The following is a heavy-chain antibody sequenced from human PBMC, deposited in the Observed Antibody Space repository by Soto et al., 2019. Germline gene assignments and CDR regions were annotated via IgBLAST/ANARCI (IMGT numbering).Heavy chain of an antibody. CDR3: ARGGFYDNSWGKLSHYGLDV. D-gene: IGHD3-16*01. CDR2: ISPYNDYT. CDR1: GYTFIRYG. V-gene: IGHV1-18*01. Sequence: QVQLVQSAAEVKKPGASLKVSCKASGYTFIRYGISWVRLAPGQGLEWMGWISPYNDYTIYAQKLQGRVTMTTDTSPRTVSMELRSLKSDDTAVYYCARGGFYDNSWGKLSHYGLDVWGQGTSVTVSS. J-gene: IGHJ6*02.